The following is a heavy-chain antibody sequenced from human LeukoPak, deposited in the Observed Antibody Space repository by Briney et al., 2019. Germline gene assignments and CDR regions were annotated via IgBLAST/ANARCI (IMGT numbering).Heavy chain of an antibody. V-gene: IGHV5-51*01. CDR3: ARPSGSYMDPFDY. D-gene: IGHD1-26*01. CDR1: GYSFTSYW. Sequence: GESLKISCKGSGYSFTSYWIGWVRQMPGKGLEWMGIIYPGDSDTRYSPSFQGQVTISADKSISTAYLPWSSLKASDTAMYYCARPSGSYMDPFDYWGQGTLVTVSS. J-gene: IGHJ4*02. CDR2: IYPGDSDT.